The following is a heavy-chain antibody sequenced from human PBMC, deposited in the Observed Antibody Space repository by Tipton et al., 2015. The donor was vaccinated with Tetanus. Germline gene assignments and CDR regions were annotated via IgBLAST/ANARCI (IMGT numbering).Heavy chain of an antibody. CDR3: ARHNPSGLWFGELDSSFDY. CDR2: IYTSENT. V-gene: IGHV4-4*07. Sequence: TLSLTCTVSGGSISSYYWSWIRQPAGKGLEWIGRIYTSENTNYNPSLKSRVTMSVDTSKNQFSLKLSSVTAADTAVYYCARHNPSGLWFGELDSSFDYWGQGTLVTVSS. CDR1: GGSISSYY. J-gene: IGHJ4*02. D-gene: IGHD3-10*01.